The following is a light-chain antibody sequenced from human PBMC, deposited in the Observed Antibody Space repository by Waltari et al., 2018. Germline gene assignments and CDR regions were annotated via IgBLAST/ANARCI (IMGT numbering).Light chain of an antibody. Sequence: QSALPQSASVSGSPGQSITISCTGTSSDVGAHNYVSWYQQHPGKAPKLMIFDVSIRPSGVSNRFSGSKSGNTASLTISGLQAEDEADYYCSSYISSSTLELFGGGTSLTVL. V-gene: IGLV2-14*03. J-gene: IGLJ2*01. CDR3: SSYISSSTLEL. CDR2: DVS. CDR1: SSDVGAHNY.